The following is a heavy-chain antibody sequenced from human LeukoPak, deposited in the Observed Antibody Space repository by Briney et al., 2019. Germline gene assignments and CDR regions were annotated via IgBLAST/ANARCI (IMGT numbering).Heavy chain of an antibody. V-gene: IGHV4-59*01. CDR3: ARDSLDPMVRGVNDY. D-gene: IGHD3-10*01. CDR2: IYYSGST. CDR1: GGSISSYY. Sequence: SETLSLTCTVSGGSISSYYWSWIRQPPGKGLEWIGYIYYSGSTNYNPSLKSRVTILVDTSKNQFSLKLSSVTAADTAVYYCARDSLDPMVRGVNDYWGQGTLVTVSS. J-gene: IGHJ4*02.